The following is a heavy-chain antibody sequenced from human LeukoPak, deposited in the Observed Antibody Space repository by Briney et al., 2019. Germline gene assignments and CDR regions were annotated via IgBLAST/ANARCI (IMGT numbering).Heavy chain of an antibody. V-gene: IGHV4-61*08. J-gene: IGHJ4*02. D-gene: IGHD3-16*01. Sequence: PSETLSLTCAVSGGSISSGGYYWSWIRQPPGKGLEWIGYIYYSGSTNYNPSLKSRVTISVDTSKNQFSLKLNSVTAADTAVYYCSRGGYGGLTDFDSWGQGTLVTVSS. CDR3: SRGGYGGLTDFDS. CDR2: IYYSGST. CDR1: GGSISSGGYY.